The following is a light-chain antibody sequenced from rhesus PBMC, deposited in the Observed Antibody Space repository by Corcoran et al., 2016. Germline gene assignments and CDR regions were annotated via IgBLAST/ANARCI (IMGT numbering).Light chain of an antibody. CDR2: DAS. CDR1: QGITNH. J-gene: IGKJ1*01. CDR3: QHGYGTPWT. Sequence: DIQMTQSPSSLSASVGDTVTITCRASQGITNHLAWYQQTPGEVPKLLIYDASTLDSGVPSRFSGSGSGTDFTLSISSLQPEDFATYYCQHGYGTPWTFGRGAKVEIK. V-gene: IGKV1S15*01.